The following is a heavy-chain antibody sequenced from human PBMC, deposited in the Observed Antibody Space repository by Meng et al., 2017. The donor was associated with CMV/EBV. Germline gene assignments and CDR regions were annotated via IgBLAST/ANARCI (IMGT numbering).Heavy chain of an antibody. D-gene: IGHD3-16*01. V-gene: IGHV4-38-2*02. CDR1: GYSISSGYY. CDR3: ARVGVGYDSAFDP. CDR2: IYHSGST. Sequence: SEILSLTCTVSGYSISSGYYWGWIRRPPGKGLEWIGSIYHSGSTYYNPSLKSRVTIPVDTSKNQFSLKLSSVTAADTAVYYCARVGVGYDSAFDPWGQGTLVTVSS. J-gene: IGHJ5*02.